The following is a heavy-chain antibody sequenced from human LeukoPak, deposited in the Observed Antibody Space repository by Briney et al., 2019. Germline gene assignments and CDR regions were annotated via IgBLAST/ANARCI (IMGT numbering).Heavy chain of an antibody. CDR2: LSYDGSNK. V-gene: IGHV3-30*18. CDR3: AKDLEYSSSWYWDYYYYYGMDV. J-gene: IGHJ6*02. CDR1: GFTFSSYG. Sequence: PGGSLRLSCAASGFTFSSYGMHWVRQAPGKGLEWVAVLSYDGSNKYYADSVKGRFTISRDNSKNTLYLQMNSLRAEDTAVYYCAKDLEYSSSWYWDYYYYYGMDVWGQGTTVTVSS. D-gene: IGHD6-13*01.